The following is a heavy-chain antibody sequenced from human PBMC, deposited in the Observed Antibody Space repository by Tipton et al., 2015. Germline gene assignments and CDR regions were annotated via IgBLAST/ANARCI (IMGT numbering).Heavy chain of an antibody. CDR3: AKAHNMVATGGNY. CDR1: GFTFSSSS. J-gene: IGHJ4*02. Sequence: SLRLSCAASGFTFSSSSMSWVRQAPGKGLEWVSAISGSGDSTYYADSVRGRFTISRDSSKNTLYLQMNGLRSEDTAVYYCAKAHNMVATGGNYGGQGTLVTVPS. CDR2: ISGSGDST. D-gene: IGHD5-12*01. V-gene: IGHV3-23*01.